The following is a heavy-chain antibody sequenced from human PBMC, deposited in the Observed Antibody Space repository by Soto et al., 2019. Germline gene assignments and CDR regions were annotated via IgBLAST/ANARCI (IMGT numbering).Heavy chain of an antibody. CDR3: ARSDYGGNSVRLFDY. J-gene: IGHJ4*02. Sequence: GESLKISCKGSGYSFTSYWISWVRQMPGKGLEWMGRIDPSDSYTNYSPSFQGHVAISADKSISTAYLQWSSLKASDTAMYYCARSDYGGNSVRLFDYWGQGTLVTVSS. CDR2: IDPSDSYT. V-gene: IGHV5-10-1*01. CDR1: GYSFTSYW. D-gene: IGHD4-17*01.